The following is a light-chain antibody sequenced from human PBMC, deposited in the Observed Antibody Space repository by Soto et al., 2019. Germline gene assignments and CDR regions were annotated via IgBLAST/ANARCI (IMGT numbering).Light chain of an antibody. J-gene: IGLJ1*01. CDR1: SPNIGGNH. CDR2: TNN. Sequence: QSVLTQPPSASGTPGQRVTISCSGSSPNIGGNHVYWYQQLPGTAPKLLIYTNNQRPSGVPDRFSGSKSGTSASLAISGLRSEDEADYFCASWDDSLKGQVFGTGTKLTVL. V-gene: IGLV1-47*01. CDR3: ASWDDSLKGQV.